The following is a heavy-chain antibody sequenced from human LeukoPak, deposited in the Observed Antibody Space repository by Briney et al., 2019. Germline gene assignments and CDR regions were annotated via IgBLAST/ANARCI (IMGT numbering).Heavy chain of an antibody. CDR3: ARGSIAAAGNYYYYGMDV. J-gene: IGHJ6*02. V-gene: IGHV1-8*01. D-gene: IGHD6-13*01. CDR2: MNPNSGNT. CDR1: GYTFTSYD. Sequence: ASVRVSCKASGYTFTSYDINWVRQATGQGLEWMGWMNPNSGNTGYAQKFQGRVPMTRNTSISTAYMELSSRRSEDTAVYYCARGSIAAAGNYYYYGMDVWGQGTTVTVSS.